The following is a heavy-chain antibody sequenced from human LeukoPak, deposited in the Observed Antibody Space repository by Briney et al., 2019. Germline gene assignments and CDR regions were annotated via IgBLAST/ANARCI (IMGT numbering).Heavy chain of an antibody. CDR2: IDPSDSET. Sequence: GESLKISCEGFGYTFTNYWNGWVRQMPGKGLEWMGIIDPSDSETRYTPSFQGQVTISVDKSLTTAYLQWNSLKASDTAMYYCARQTAMGRSGDYWGQGTLVTVSS. CDR3: ARQTAMGRSGDY. J-gene: IGHJ4*02. V-gene: IGHV5-51*01. D-gene: IGHD5-18*01. CDR1: GYTFTNYW.